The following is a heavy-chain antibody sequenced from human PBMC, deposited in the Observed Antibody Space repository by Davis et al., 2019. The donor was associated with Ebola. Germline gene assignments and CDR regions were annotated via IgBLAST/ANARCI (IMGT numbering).Heavy chain of an antibody. CDR2: IYPGDSDT. J-gene: IGHJ4*02. D-gene: IGHD4-23*01. V-gene: IGHV5-51*01. CDR1: GYSSTSYW. CDR3: ARLEAGGGNSPDY. Sequence: KVSCQGSGYSSTSYWIGRVRPMPGKALEWMGIIYPGDSDTRYSPSFQGQVTISADKSISTAYLQWTSRKASDTAMYYCARLEAGGGNSPDYWGQGTLVTVSS.